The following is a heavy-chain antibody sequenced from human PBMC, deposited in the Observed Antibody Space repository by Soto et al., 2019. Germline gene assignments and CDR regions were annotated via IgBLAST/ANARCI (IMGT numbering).Heavy chain of an antibody. CDR1: GYTFTSYA. CDR3: ARGRVPAANGFDP. Sequence: ASVKVSCKACGYTFTSYAMHWVRQAPGQRLEWMGWINAGNGNTKYSKKFQGRVTITRDTSASTAYMELSSLRSEDTAVYYCARGRVPAANGFDPGGQRNRVTVSS. J-gene: IGHJ5*02. V-gene: IGHV1-3*01. CDR2: INAGNGNT. D-gene: IGHD2-2*01.